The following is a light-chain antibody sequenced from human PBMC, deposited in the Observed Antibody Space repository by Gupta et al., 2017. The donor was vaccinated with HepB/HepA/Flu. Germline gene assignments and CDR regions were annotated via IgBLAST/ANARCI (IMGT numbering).Light chain of an antibody. Sequence: ALTQPAAVPGSPGRPSTISGPGPGSAVGASNALSCYQQHPGKAPKLMIYDVSKRPAGVANRFAGSKSGNTASLTIAVLQAEDEADYYCSSYTTIYAQVFGGGTKLTVL. V-gene: IGLV2-14*01. CDR1: GSAVGASNA. CDR2: DVS. CDR3: SSYTTIYAQV. J-gene: IGLJ2*01.